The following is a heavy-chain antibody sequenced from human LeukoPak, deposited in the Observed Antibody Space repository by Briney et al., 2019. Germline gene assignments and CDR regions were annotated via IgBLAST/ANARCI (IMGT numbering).Heavy chain of an antibody. CDR3: ARGTGSYPFDP. V-gene: IGHV4-59*11. CDR1: GGSISSHY. CDR2: IYYSGST. J-gene: IGHJ5*02. Sequence: SETLSLTCTVSGGSISSHYWSWIRQPPGKGLEWLGYIYYSGSTNYNPSLKSRVTISVDTSKNQFSLKLSSVTAADTAVYYCARGTGSYPFDPWGQGTLVTVSS. D-gene: IGHD1-26*01.